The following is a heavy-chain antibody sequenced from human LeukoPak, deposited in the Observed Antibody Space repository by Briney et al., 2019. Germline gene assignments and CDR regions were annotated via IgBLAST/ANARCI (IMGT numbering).Heavy chain of an antibody. D-gene: IGHD3-16*01. Sequence: GGSLRLSCAASGFTLSGYWIHWVRQAPGKGLVWVSRINSDGSSTSYADSVKGRFTISRDNAKNTLYLQMNSLRAEDTAVYYCARAKGGYFDYWGQGTLVTVSS. CDR1: GFTLSGYW. CDR3: ARAKGGYFDY. V-gene: IGHV3-74*01. CDR2: INSDGSST. J-gene: IGHJ4*02.